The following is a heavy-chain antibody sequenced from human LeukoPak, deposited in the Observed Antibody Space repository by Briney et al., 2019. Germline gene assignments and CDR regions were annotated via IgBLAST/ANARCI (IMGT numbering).Heavy chain of an antibody. D-gene: IGHD3-3*01. Sequence: ASVKVSCKVSGYTLTELSMHWVRQAPGKGLEWMGGFDPEDGETIYAQKFQGRVTMTEDTSTDTAYMELSSLRSEDTAVYYCATSYDFWSGYYKFDYWGQGTLVTVSS. J-gene: IGHJ4*02. CDR3: ATSYDFWSGYYKFDY. V-gene: IGHV1-24*01. CDR1: GYTLTELS. CDR2: FDPEDGET.